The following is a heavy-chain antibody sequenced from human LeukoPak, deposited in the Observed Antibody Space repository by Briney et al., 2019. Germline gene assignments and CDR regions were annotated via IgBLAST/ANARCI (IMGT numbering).Heavy chain of an antibody. CDR3: AGLWIEMATTTDAFDI. CDR2: ISSSGSTI. D-gene: IGHD5-24*01. V-gene: IGHV3-48*03. Sequence: GGSLRLSCAASGFTFSSYEMNWVRQAPGKGLEWVSYISSSGSTIYYADSVKGRFTISRDNAKNSLYLQMNSLRAEDTAVYYCAGLWIEMATTTDAFDIWGQGTMVTVSS. J-gene: IGHJ3*02. CDR1: GFTFSSYE.